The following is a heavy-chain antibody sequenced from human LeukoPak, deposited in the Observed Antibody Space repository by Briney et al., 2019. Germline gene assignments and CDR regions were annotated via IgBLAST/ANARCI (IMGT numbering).Heavy chain of an antibody. Sequence: GGSLRLSCAASGFTFSSYSMNWVRQAPGKGLEWVSSISSSSSYIFYADSVKGRFTFSRDNAKNSLYLQMNSLRAEDTAVYYCARGEVVGTTTGVDYWGQGTLVTVSS. D-gene: IGHD1-26*01. V-gene: IGHV3-21*01. CDR2: ISSSSSYI. CDR3: ARGEVVGTTTGVDY. CDR1: GFTFSSYS. J-gene: IGHJ4*02.